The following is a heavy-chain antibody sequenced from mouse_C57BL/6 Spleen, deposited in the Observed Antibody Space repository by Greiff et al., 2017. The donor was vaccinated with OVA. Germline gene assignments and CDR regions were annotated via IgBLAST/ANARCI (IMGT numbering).Heavy chain of an antibody. CDR3: ARVYYYGSSFFDY. CDR2: INYDGSST. CDR1: GFTFSDYY. J-gene: IGHJ2*01. D-gene: IGHD1-1*01. Sequence: DVHLVESEGGLVQPGSSMKLSCTASGFTFSDYYMAWVRQVPEKGLEWVANINYDGSSTYYLDSLKSRFIISRDNAKNILYLQMSSLKSEDTATYYCARVYYYGSSFFDYWGQGTTLTVSS. V-gene: IGHV5-16*01.